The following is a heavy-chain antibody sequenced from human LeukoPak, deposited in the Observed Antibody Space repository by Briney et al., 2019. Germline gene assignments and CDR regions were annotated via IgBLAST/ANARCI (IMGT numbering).Heavy chain of an antibody. Sequence: ASVKVSCKASGYTFTTYTISWVRQAPGQGLEWMGWISPYNGNTNYAQKLQGRVTMTTVTSTSTAYMELRSLRSDDTAVYYCAREEGAPIAAANIWGLGTMVTVSS. CDR1: GYTFTTYT. CDR2: ISPYNGNT. J-gene: IGHJ3*02. CDR3: AREEGAPIAAANI. D-gene: IGHD6-13*01. V-gene: IGHV1-18*01.